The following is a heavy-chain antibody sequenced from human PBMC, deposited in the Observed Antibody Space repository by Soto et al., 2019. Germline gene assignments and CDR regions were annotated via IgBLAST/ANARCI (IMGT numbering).Heavy chain of an antibody. D-gene: IGHD2-8*01. Sequence: PGGSLRLSCAASGFTFSSYWMHWVRQAPGKGLVWVSRINSDGSSTSYADSVKGRFTISRDNAKNTLYLQMNSLRAEDTAVYYCARVSTNGFYGDGVDYWGQGTLVTVSS. CDR1: GFTFSSYW. V-gene: IGHV3-74*01. CDR2: INSDGSST. J-gene: IGHJ4*02. CDR3: ARVSTNGFYGDGVDY.